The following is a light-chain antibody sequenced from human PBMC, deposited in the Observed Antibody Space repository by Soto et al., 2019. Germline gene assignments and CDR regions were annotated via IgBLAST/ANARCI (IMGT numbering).Light chain of an antibody. J-gene: IGLJ2*01. CDR1: SSDVGSYNL. V-gene: IGLV2-23*03. Sequence: QSALTQPASVSGSPGQSITISCTGTSSDVGSYNLVSWYQQLPGKAPKLMIYEGSKRPSGVSNRFSGSRSGNTASLTISGLQAEDEAEYYCCSYAGSSTFVFGGGTKLTVL. CDR2: EGS. CDR3: CSYAGSSTFV.